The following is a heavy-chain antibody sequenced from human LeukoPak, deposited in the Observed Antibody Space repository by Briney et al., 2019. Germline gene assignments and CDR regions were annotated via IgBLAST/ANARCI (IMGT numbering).Heavy chain of an antibody. J-gene: IGHJ4*02. V-gene: IGHV4-59*08. Sequence: SETLSLTCTASGRSISSYYWSWIRQPPGKGLEWIGYISYSGNTNYNPSLKSRVTISVDMSKNQFSLKLSSVTAADTAVYHCARLILSGSYLYYFDYWGQGTLVTVSS. CDR3: ARLILSGSYLYYFDY. CDR1: GRSISSYY. CDR2: ISYSGNT. D-gene: IGHD1-26*01.